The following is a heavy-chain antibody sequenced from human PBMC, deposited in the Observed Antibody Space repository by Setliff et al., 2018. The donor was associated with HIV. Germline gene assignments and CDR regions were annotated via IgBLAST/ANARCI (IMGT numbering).Heavy chain of an antibody. V-gene: IGHV1-46*01. Sequence: ASVKVSCKASGYTFTSYYTHWVRQAPGQGLEWMGIINPSGGSTSYAQKFQGRVTMTRDTSTSTVYMELSSLRSEDTAVYYCARVEYYYDSSGYYYDYWGQGTLVTVSS. J-gene: IGHJ4*02. CDR1: GYTFTSYY. D-gene: IGHD3-22*01. CDR2: INPSGGST. CDR3: ARVEYYYDSSGYYYDY.